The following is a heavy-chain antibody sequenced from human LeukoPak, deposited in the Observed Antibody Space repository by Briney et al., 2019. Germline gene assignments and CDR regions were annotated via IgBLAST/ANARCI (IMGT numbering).Heavy chain of an antibody. CDR3: AREITLTGYKYGLGFNY. Sequence: SETLSLTCTVSGGSISGYYLSWIRQPPGMGLEWIGSIYYSGATDYNPSLKSRVTISADTSNNQFSLRLRSVTAADTAVYYCAREITLTGYKYGLGFNYWGQGTLVTVSS. CDR1: GGSISGYY. V-gene: IGHV4-59*01. D-gene: IGHD5-12*01. J-gene: IGHJ4*02. CDR2: IYYSGAT.